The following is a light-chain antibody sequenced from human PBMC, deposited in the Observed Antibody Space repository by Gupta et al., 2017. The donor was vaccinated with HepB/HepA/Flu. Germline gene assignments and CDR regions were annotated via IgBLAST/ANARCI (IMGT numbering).Light chain of an antibody. CDR3: KQYNEWPRT. Sequence: EIVMTHSPATLSVSPGERATLSCRASETVSTTLAWYQQKPGQAPRLLIFGVSTRATGIPGRFSGSGSGTEFTLTISNLQSEDFAVYYCKQYNEWPRTFGQGTKVEIK. CDR1: ETVSTT. J-gene: IGKJ1*01. CDR2: GVS. V-gene: IGKV3-15*01.